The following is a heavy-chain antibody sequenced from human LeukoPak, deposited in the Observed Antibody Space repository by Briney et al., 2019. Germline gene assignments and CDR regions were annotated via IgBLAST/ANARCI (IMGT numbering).Heavy chain of an antibody. J-gene: IGHJ6*03. CDR2: IKQDGSEK. Sequence: GGSLRLSCAASGFTFSSYWMSWVRQAPGKGLEWVANIKQDGSEKYYVDSVKGRFTISRDNAKNSLYLQMNSLRAEDTAVYYCARNTYSSSWYTGWNPYYYYYMDVWGKGTTVTVSS. CDR1: GFTFSSYW. D-gene: IGHD6-13*01. CDR3: ARNTYSSSWYTGWNPYYYYYMDV. V-gene: IGHV3-7*03.